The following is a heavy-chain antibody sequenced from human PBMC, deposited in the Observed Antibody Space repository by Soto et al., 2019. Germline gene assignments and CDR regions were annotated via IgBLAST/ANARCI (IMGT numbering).Heavy chain of an antibody. J-gene: IGHJ6*02. Sequence: EVQLVETGGDLIQPGGSLRLSCAASGFTVSSDSMTWVRQAPGKGLEWISIIYSDNNTDYAASVKGRFSISRDTSKNILYLKMNSLRAEDMADYDSARHYSAMGNWGQGTTVTVSS. CDR2: IYSDNNT. CDR1: GFTVSSDS. CDR3: ARHYSAMGN. V-gene: IGHV3-53*02.